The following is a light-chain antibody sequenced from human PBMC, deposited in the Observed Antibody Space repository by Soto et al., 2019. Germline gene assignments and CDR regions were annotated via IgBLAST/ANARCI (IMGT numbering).Light chain of an antibody. CDR3: QPYDNSPS. V-gene: IGKV3-20*01. J-gene: IGKJ2*01. Sequence: ALTQSPGTLSLSPGDRATLSCRASQRVSGSSLAWYQQKPGLSPRLLIYGASNRATGVPDRFNGSGSGADFTLTISRLEPEDFAVYHCQPYDNSPSFCQGTKLEIK. CDR1: QRVSGSS. CDR2: GAS.